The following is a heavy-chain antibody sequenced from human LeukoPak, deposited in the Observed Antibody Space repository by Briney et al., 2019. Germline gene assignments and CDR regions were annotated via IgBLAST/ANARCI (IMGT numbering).Heavy chain of an antibody. CDR3: ARYQGAAADDY. V-gene: IGHV4-39*07. D-gene: IGHD6-13*01. Sequence: SETLSLTCTVSGGSISSSSYYWGWIRQPPGKGLEWIGSIYYSGSTYYNPSLKSRVTISVDTSKNQFSLKLSSVTAADTAVYYCARYQGAAADDYWGQGTLVTVSS. CDR1: GGSISSSSYY. CDR2: IYYSGST. J-gene: IGHJ4*02.